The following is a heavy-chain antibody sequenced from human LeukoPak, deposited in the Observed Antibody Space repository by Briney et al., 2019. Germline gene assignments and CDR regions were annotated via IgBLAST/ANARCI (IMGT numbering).Heavy chain of an antibody. CDR3: AKDWQWQQPIYGMNV. J-gene: IGHJ6*02. V-gene: IGHV3-30*18. Sequence: PGGSLRLSCAASGFSFTNYGIHWVRQAPGKGLEWVSFISYDGSTNYYADSVKGRSTVSRDNSKNTLYLQMSSLRAEDTAVYYCAKDWQWQQPIYGMNVWGQGTTVTVSS. D-gene: IGHD6-13*01. CDR2: ISYDGSTN. CDR1: GFSFTNYG.